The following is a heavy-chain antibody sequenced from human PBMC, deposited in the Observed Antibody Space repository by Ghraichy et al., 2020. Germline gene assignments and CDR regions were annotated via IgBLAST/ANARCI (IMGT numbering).Heavy chain of an antibody. CDR2: ISGSGGST. CDR1: GFTFSSYA. V-gene: IGHV3-23*01. CDR3: AKDDILTGYYGYFDY. J-gene: IGHJ4*02. Sequence: GGSLRLSCAASGFTFSSYAMSWVRQAPGKGLEWVSAISGSGGSTYYADSVKGRFTISRDNSKNTLYLQMNSLRAEDTAVYYCAKDDILTGYYGYFDYWGQGTLVTVSS. D-gene: IGHD3-9*01.